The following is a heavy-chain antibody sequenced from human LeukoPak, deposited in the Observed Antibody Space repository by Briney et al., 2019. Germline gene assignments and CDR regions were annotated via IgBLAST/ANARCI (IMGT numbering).Heavy chain of an antibody. Sequence: SETLSLTCTVSGGSISSYYWSWIRQPPGKGLEWIGYTYYSGSTNYNPSLKSRVTIAVDTSKNQFSLKLISVTAADTAVYYCARGTLYSGWSYHLDYWGQGTLVTVSS. CDR2: TYYSGST. V-gene: IGHV4-59*12. CDR1: GGSISSYY. CDR3: ARGTLYSGWSYHLDY. J-gene: IGHJ4*02. D-gene: IGHD6-19*01.